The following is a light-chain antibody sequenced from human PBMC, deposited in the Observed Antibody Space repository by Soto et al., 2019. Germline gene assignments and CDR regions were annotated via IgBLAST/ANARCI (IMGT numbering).Light chain of an antibody. Sequence: EIVLTQSPATLSLSPGERATLSCRASQSVSSYLAWYQQKPGQAPRLLIYDASNRATDIPARFSGSGSGTDFTLTISSLEPADFAVYYSLLRSDRPWTFGQGTNVEIK. CDR1: QSVSSY. J-gene: IGKJ1*01. V-gene: IGKV3-11*01. CDR2: DAS. CDR3: LLRSDRPWT.